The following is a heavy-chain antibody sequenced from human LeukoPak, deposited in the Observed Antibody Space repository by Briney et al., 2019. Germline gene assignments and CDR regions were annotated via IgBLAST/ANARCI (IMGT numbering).Heavy chain of an antibody. J-gene: IGHJ5*01. D-gene: IGHD2-2*01. V-gene: IGHV1-8*01. CDR3: GRGLGQYCSSTSSPSPYNWSDP. Sequence: ASVKVSCKASGYTFTSYDINWVRQATGQGLEWMGWMNPNSGNTGYAQKFQGRVTMTRNTSISTAYMELSSLRSKDTAVYDCGRGLGQYCSSTSSPSPYNWSDPWGKEPWSPSPQ. CDR2: MNPNSGNT. CDR1: GYTFTSYD.